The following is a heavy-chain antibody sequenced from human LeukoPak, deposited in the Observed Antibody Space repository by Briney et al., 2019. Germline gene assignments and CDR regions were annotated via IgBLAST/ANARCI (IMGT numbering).Heavy chain of an antibody. CDR2: IYYSGYT. CDR1: GGSISTYY. V-gene: IGHV4-59*01. CDR3: ARSASYYYASSGYSYTLAAYFDY. D-gene: IGHD3-22*01. Sequence: PAETLSLTCTVSGGSISTYYWSWIRQPPGKGLQWIGYIYYSGYTNYSPSLKSRASISVDTSKNQFSLKLSSVPAPETAVYYCARSASYYYASSGYSYTLAAYFDYWGQGTLVTVSS. J-gene: IGHJ4*02.